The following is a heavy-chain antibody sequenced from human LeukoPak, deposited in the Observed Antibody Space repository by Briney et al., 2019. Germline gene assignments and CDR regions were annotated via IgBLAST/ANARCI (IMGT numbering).Heavy chain of an antibody. D-gene: IGHD1-1*01. Sequence: SETLSLTCSVSGASISTTTNYWDWIRQPPGKELEWIGTVYYSGSTAYNPSLKSRVTISVDTSKNQFSLRVTSVTAADTAVYFCARRAYSAAYWKHFDYWGQGTLVTVSS. V-gene: IGHV4-39*01. CDR1: GASISTTTNY. CDR3: ARRAYSAAYWKHFDY. J-gene: IGHJ4*02. CDR2: VYYSGST.